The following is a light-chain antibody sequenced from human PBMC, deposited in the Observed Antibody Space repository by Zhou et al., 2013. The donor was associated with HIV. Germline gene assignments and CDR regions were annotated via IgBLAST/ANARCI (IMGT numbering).Light chain of an antibody. V-gene: IGKV3D-11*02. J-gene: IGKJ3*01. CDR1: QSVRTF. Sequence: EIVMTQSPATLSVSPGERATLSCRASQSVRTFLAWYQQKPGQAPRLLIYDASNRATGVPARFSGSGSGTDFTLTIISLAPEDFAFYYCQQRSDWQFTFGPGTKVDIK. CDR2: DAS. CDR3: QQRSDWQFT.